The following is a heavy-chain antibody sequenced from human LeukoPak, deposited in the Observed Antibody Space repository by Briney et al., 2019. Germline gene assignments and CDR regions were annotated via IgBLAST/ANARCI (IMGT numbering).Heavy chain of an antibody. J-gene: IGHJ4*02. CDR2: ISGSGGST. CDR1: GFTFSSYA. CDR3: AKEASYCTNGVCSRGGVFDY. V-gene: IGHV3-23*01. D-gene: IGHD2-8*01. Sequence: PGGSLRLSCAASGFTFSSYAMSWVRQAPGKGLEWVSAISGSGGSTYYADSVKGRFTISRDNSKNTLYLQMNSLRAEDTAVYYCAKEASYCTNGVCSRGGVFDYWGQGTLVTVSS.